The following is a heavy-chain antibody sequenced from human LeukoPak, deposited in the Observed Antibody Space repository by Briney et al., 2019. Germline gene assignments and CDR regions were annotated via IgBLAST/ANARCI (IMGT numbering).Heavy chain of an antibody. CDR3: AKMGDSYASESYSQIEY. Sequence: GGSLRLSCVVSGFTFSNYAMTWVRQAPGKGLEWVSAISGSGDTTYYADSVRGRFTISRVNSKNTLYLQMNSLRLEDTAVYYCAKMGDSYASESYSQIEYWGKGTLVTVSS. CDR1: GFTFSNYA. D-gene: IGHD3-10*01. J-gene: IGHJ4*02. V-gene: IGHV3-23*01. CDR2: ISGSGDTT.